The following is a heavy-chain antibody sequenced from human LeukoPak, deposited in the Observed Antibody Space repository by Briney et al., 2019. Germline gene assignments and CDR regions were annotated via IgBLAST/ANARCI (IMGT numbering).Heavy chain of an antibody. J-gene: IGHJ6*04. Sequence: TSETLSLTCTVSSGSISSHHWTWIRQPPGKGLEYIGYVFYDGSTNYNPSLKSRVTISVDRSKNQFSLKLSSVTPADTAVYYCASGIAAQAGSFFYYYFIDVWAKGTTVTVSS. CDR1: SGSISSHH. V-gene: IGHV4-59*11. D-gene: IGHD6-6*01. CDR2: VFYDGST. CDR3: ASGIAAQAGSFFYYYFIDV.